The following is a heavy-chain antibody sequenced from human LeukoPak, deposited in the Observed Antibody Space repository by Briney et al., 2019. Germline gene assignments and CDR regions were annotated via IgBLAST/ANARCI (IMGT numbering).Heavy chain of an antibody. CDR3: GRRALRTTPPYPSREHGKNGFDP. D-gene: IGHD1/OR15-1a*01. CDR2: IDYSGST. V-gene: IGHV4-38-2*02. Sequence: PSETLSLTCSVSGHSISSGYFWAWIRQPPGKAPEWTGTIDYSGSTYYNPFLKSRVTMSLDKSKNQFSLKLESVTAADTAVYYCGRRALRTTPPYPSREHGKNGFDPWGKGTLVTVSS. CDR1: GHSISSGYF. J-gene: IGHJ5*02.